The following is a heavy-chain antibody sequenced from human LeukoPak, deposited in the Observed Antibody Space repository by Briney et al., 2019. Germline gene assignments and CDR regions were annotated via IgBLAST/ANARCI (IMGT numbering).Heavy chain of an antibody. V-gene: IGHV3-48*03. CDR2: ISSSGSTI. CDR3: ARDLSIDFWSGYLDY. D-gene: IGHD3-3*01. CDR1: GFTFSSYE. Sequence: GGSLRLSCAAPGFTFSSYEMNWVRQAPGKGLEWVSYISSSGSTIYYADSVKGRFTVSRDNAKNSLYLQMNSLRAEDTAVYYCARDLSIDFWSGYLDYWGQGTLVTVSS. J-gene: IGHJ4*02.